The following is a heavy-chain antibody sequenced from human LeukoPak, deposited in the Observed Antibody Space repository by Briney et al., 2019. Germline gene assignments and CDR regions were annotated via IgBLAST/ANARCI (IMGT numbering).Heavy chain of an antibody. CDR1: GGSLSSHY. D-gene: IGHD1-26*01. CDR2: IYTTGST. J-gene: IGHJ4*02. Sequence: PSETLSLTCSVSGGSLSSHYWSWIRQPAGKGLEWIGRIYTTGSTSYNPSLKSRVTMSVDTSNNQFYLKLSSVTAADSAVYYCARYSGSYYFDLWGRGTLVTVSS. CDR3: ARYSGSYYFDL. V-gene: IGHV4-4*07.